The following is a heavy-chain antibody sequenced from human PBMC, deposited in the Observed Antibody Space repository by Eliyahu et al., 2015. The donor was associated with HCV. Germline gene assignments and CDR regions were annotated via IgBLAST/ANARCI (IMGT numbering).Heavy chain of an antibody. CDR2: IRSKAYGATT. V-gene: IGHV3-49*03. J-gene: IGHJ4*02. D-gene: IGHD3-3*01. CDR3: SRDRDYNLWSGYYSYFDY. Sequence: EVQLVESGGNLVQPGRSLRLSCATSGFTFDDXTFIWFRQXPTKGLXXVGXIRSKAYGATTKYAASVKGRFSISRDESKSVAYLQMNSLKTEDTAVYFCSRDRDYNLWSGYYSYFDYWGQGTLVTVSS. CDR1: GFTFDDXT.